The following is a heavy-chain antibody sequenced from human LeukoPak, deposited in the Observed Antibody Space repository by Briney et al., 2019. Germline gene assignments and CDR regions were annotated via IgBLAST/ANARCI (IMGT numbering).Heavy chain of an antibody. V-gene: IGHV3-23*01. CDR2: ISGSGGST. CDR3: AKAGSSGWSSSGGDY. D-gene: IGHD6-19*01. Sequence: GGSLRLSCAASGFTFSNFAMSWVRQAPGKGLEWVSTISGSGGSTFYADSVKGRFTISRDNSKNTLFLQMNSPRAGDTAIYYCAKAGSSGWSSSGGDYWGQGFLVTVSS. CDR1: GFTFSNFA. J-gene: IGHJ4*02.